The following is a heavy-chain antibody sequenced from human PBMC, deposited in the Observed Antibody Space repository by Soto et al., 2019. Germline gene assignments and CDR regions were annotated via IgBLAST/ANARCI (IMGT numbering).Heavy chain of an antibody. Sequence: GSLLISFAASGFTFSSHWMHWVRQAPGKGLVWVSHIGPDGSSTRDADSVQGRFTISRDNARNTLYLQMNSLRDEDTAVYYCARDNNWSYDYWGQGILVTVSS. CDR3: ARDNNWSYDY. CDR1: GFTFSSHW. CDR2: IGPDGSST. J-gene: IGHJ4*02. V-gene: IGHV3-74*01. D-gene: IGHD1-1*01.